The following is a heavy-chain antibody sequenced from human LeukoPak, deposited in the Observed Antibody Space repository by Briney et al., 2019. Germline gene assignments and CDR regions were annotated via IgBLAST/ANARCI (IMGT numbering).Heavy chain of an antibody. J-gene: IGHJ4*02. CDR2: ISGSGGST. CDR3: ARDPPNWNGLYYFDY. CDR1: GFTFSSFA. D-gene: IGHD1-20*01. V-gene: IGHV3-23*01. Sequence: GGSLRLSCAASGFTFSSFAMSWVRQAPVKGLEWVSAISGSGGSTYYADSVKGRFTISRDNAKNSLYLQMNSLRAEDTAVYYCARDPPNWNGLYYFDYWGQGTLVTVSS.